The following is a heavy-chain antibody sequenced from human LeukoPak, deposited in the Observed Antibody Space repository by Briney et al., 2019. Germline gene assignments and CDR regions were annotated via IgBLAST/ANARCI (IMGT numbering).Heavy chain of an antibody. CDR2: ISYDGSNR. CDR1: GFTFSNAW. D-gene: IGHD4-23*01. CDR3: ARDLSGNSYFDY. J-gene: IGHJ4*02. V-gene: IGHV3-30-3*01. Sequence: GSLRLSCAASGFTFSNAWMSWVRQAPGKGLEWVAVISYDGSNRYYIDSVKGRFTISRDNSKNTLYLQMNSLRAEDTAVYYCARDLSGNSYFDYWGQGTLVTVSS.